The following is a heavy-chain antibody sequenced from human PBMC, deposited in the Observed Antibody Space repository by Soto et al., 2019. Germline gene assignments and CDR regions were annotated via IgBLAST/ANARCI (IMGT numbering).Heavy chain of an antibody. CDR1: GDSVSSNSAA. CDR3: ARGALEWESEGYYFDY. J-gene: IGHJ4*02. D-gene: IGHD3-3*01. Sequence: QSQTLSLTCAISGDSVSSNSAAWNWIRQSPSRGLEWLGRTYYRSKWYNDYAVSVKSRITINPETSKDQFSLQLNSVTPENTAVYYCARGALEWESEGYYFDYWGQGTLVTVSS. V-gene: IGHV6-1*01. CDR2: TYYRSKWYN.